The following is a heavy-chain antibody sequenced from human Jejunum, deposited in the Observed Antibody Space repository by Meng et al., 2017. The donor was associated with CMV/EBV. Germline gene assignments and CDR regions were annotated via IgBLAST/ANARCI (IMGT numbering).Heavy chain of an antibody. D-gene: IGHD2-21*01. CDR3: AAYIKDAFDL. V-gene: IGHV3-7*01. CDR1: GFTLRTYG. CDR2: INQDGGEK. Sequence: CGASGFTLRTYGMGWVRQDPGKGLEWVANINQDGGEKYYADSVKGRFSIFRDNAKNSLYLQMNNLRAEDTAVYYCAAYIKDAFDLWGQGTRVTVSS. J-gene: IGHJ3*01.